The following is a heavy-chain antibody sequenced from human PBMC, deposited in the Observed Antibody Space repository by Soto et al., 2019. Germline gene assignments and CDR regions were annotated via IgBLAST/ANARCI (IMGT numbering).Heavy chain of an antibody. CDR2: THSSGAT. V-gene: IGHV4-39*02. Sequence: QLKESGPGLVKPSETLSLTCNVSGVLVSSGDYFWGWIRQPPGKGMQWIGSTHSSGATYYKPSPKARLTISVDKSKNNFSLRLNAVTAADTGVYYCAKLKVGATRATDGDSWGQGKLVSVSS. J-gene: IGHJ5*01. CDR1: GVLVSSGDYF. CDR3: AKLKVGATRATDGDS. D-gene: IGHD1-26*01.